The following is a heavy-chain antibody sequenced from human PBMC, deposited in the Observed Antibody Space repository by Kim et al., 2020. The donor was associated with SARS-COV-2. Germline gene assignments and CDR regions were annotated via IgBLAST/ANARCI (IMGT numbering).Heavy chain of an antibody. Sequence: GGSLRLSCAGSGITFSGYWMTWVRQAPGKGLEWVANIRPDGALTHEAYSVKGRFIISRDNAGNSVSVQMNNLRAEDTGLYYCARDNEANSAIGYWGQVTL. CDR3: ARDNEANSAIGY. D-gene: IGHD1-1*01. CDR2: IRPDGALT. V-gene: IGHV3-7*05. CDR1: GITFSGYW. J-gene: IGHJ4*02.